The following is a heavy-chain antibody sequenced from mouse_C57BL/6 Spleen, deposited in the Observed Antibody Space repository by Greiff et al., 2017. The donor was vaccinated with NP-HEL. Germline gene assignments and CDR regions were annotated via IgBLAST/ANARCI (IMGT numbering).Heavy chain of an antibody. D-gene: IGHD1-1*01. CDR3: ARWDTTVVAMDY. CDR1: GYAFSSYW. Sequence: VQLKQSGAELVKPGASVKISCKASGYAFSSYWMNWVKQRPGKGLEWIGQIYPGDGDTNYNGKFKGKATLTADKSSSTAYMQLSSLTSEDSAVYFCARWDTTVVAMDYWGQGTSVTVSS. J-gene: IGHJ4*01. CDR2: IYPGDGDT. V-gene: IGHV1-80*01.